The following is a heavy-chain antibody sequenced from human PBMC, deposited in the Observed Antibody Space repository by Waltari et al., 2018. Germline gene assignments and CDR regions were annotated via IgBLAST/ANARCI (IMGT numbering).Heavy chain of an antibody. V-gene: IGHV3-74*01. Sequence: EVQLVESGGGIVQRGGILRLSCAAPRFTFSSYWTHWVRQAPGKGLVWLSHLTSGGSTGTHAGSAMGRSIRSSSVAENPLYLQVPSPAAEDTDVYYCARDGGLGGLLRYRGHGALVTV. CDR1: RFTFSSYW. D-gene: IGHD2-15*01. CDR2: LTSGGSTG. CDR3: ARDGGLGGLLRY. J-gene: IGHJ4*01.